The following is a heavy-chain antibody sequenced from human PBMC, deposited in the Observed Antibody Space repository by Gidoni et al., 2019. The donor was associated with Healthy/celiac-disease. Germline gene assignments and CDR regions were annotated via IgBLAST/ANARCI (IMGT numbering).Heavy chain of an antibody. J-gene: IGHJ6*03. V-gene: IGHV4-4*02. CDR1: GGSISSSNW. D-gene: IGHD6-19*01. CDR3: ARGIRSSGWPYYYYYYMDV. Sequence: QVQLQESGPGLVKPSGTLSLTCAVSGGSISSSNWWSWVRQPPGKGLEWIGEIYHSGSTNYNPSLKSRVTISVDKSKNQFSLKLSSVTAADTAVYYCARGIRSSGWPYYYYYYMDVWGKGTTVTVSS. CDR2: IYHSGST.